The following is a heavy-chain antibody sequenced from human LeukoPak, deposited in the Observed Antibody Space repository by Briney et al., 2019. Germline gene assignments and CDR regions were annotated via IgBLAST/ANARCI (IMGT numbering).Heavy chain of an antibody. CDR2: IYTSGST. D-gene: IGHD3-16*01. Sequence: PSQTLSLTCTVSGGSISSGSYYWSWLRQPAGKGLEWLGRIYTSGSTNYNPSLKSRVTISVDTSKNQLSLKLSSVTAADTAVYYCARSPVWWFDPWGQGTLVTVSS. J-gene: IGHJ5*02. CDR1: GGSISSGSYY. CDR3: ARSPVWWFDP. V-gene: IGHV4-61*02.